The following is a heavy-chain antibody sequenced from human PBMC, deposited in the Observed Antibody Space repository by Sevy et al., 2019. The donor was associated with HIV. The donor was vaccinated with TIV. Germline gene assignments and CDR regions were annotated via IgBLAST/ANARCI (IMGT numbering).Heavy chain of an antibody. CDR2: ISYTSTTI. D-gene: IGHD3-3*01. CDR3: ASSDATSMFGYYYFAMDF. CDR1: GFTFNTYN. V-gene: IGHV3-48*02. Sequence: GGSLRLSCAVSGFTFNTYNMNWVRQAPGKGLEWVSYISYTSTTIYYADSVRGRFTIARDNATNTLYLQMNSLRDEDTAVYYCASSDATSMFGYYYFAMDFWGQGTSVTVSS. J-gene: IGHJ6*02.